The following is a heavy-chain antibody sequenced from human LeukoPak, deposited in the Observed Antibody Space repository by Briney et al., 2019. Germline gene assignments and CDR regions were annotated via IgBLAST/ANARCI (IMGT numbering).Heavy chain of an antibody. J-gene: IGHJ4*02. Sequence: GGSLRLSCAASGFTFSDYYMSWIRQAPGKGLEWVSYISSSSSYTNCADSVKGRFTISRDNAKNSLYLQMNSLRAEDTAVYYCARDPFPDSSGYYPSPGYWGQGTLVTVSS. CDR1: GFTFSDYY. CDR2: ISSSSSYT. CDR3: ARDPFPDSSGYYPSPGY. V-gene: IGHV3-11*06. D-gene: IGHD3-22*01.